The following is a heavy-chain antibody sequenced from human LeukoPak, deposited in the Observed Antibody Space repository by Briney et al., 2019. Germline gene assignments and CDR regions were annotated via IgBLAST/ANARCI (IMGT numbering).Heavy chain of an antibody. CDR1: GGSISSSSYY. Sequence: SETLSLTCTVSGGSISSSSYYWGWIRQPPGKGLEWIGSIYYSGSTYYNPSLKSRVTISVDTSKNQFSLKLSSVTAADTAVYYCARAFYSSSWYHKEDFFDYWGQGTLVTVSS. D-gene: IGHD6-13*01. CDR3: ARAFYSSSWYHKEDFFDY. CDR2: IYYSGST. V-gene: IGHV4-39*07. J-gene: IGHJ4*02.